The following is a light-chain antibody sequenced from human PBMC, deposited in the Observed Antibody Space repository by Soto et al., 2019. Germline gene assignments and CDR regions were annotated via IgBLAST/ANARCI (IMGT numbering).Light chain of an antibody. CDR3: CSSAGSSTYV. V-gene: IGLV2-23*01. J-gene: IGLJ1*01. Sequence: QSALTQPASVSGSPGQSITISCTGTSSDVGNYNLVAWYQQYPGKAPKLMIFDDSNRPSGVSTRFSGSKSDNTAPLTISGLQAEDEADYYCCSSAGSSTYVFGTGTKLTVL. CDR1: SSDVGNYNL. CDR2: DDS.